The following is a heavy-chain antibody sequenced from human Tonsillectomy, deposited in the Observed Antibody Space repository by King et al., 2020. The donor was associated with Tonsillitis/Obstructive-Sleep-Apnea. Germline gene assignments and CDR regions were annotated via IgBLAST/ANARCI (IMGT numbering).Heavy chain of an antibody. Sequence: HVQLVESGGGVVQPGRSLRLSCAASGFTFSSYGMHWVRQAPGKGLEWVAVIWYDGSNKYYADSVKGRFTISRDNSKNTLYLQMNSLRAEDTAVYYCAKDSVDSSGYYFSLDAFDIWGQGTMVTVSS. CDR1: GFTFSSYG. CDR2: IWYDGSNK. CDR3: AKDSVDSSGYYFSLDAFDI. D-gene: IGHD3-22*01. J-gene: IGHJ3*02. V-gene: IGHV3-33*06.